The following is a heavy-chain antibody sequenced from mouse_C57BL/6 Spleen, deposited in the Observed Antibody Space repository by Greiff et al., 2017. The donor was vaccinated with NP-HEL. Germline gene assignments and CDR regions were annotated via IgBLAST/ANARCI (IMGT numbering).Heavy chain of an antibody. J-gene: IGHJ4*01. CDR2: ISYDGSN. V-gene: IGHV3-6*01. CDR3: ARGDDGYSFYAMDY. Sequence: ESGPGLVKPSQSLSLTCSVTGYSITSGYYWNWIRQFPGNKLEWMGYISYDGSNNYNPSLKNRISITRDTSKNQFFLKLNSVTTEDTATYYCARGDDGYSFYAMDYWGQGTSVTVSS. CDR1: GYSITSGYY. D-gene: IGHD2-3*01.